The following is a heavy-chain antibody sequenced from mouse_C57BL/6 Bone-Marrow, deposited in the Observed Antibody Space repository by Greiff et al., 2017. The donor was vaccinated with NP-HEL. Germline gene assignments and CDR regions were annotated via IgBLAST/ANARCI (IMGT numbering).Heavy chain of an antibody. D-gene: IGHD1-1*01. V-gene: IGHV1-50*01. Sequence: QVQLQQPGAELVKPGASVKLSCKASGYTFTSYWMQWVKQRPGQGLEWIGEIDPSDSYTNYNQKFKGKATLTVDTSSSTAYMQLSSLTSEDSAVYYCARGRVLPYWYFDVWGTGTTVTVSS. CDR1: GYTFTSYW. CDR3: ARGRVLPYWYFDV. CDR2: IDPSDSYT. J-gene: IGHJ1*03.